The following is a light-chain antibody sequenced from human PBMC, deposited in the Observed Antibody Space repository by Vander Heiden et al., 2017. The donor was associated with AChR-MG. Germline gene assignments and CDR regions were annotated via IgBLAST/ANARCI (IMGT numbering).Light chain of an antibody. CDR1: QSVISSSNNKNY. Sequence: DIVMTQSPDSLAGSQGERATSNCKSSQSVISSSNNKNYLAWYQQKPRQPPRMLIYWASTRESGVPDRFSSGGSGTDFTLTISSLQAEDVAIYYCQQYYRTPLTFGGGTKVEIK. CDR3: QQYYRTPLT. V-gene: IGKV4-1*01. CDR2: WAS. J-gene: IGKJ4*01.